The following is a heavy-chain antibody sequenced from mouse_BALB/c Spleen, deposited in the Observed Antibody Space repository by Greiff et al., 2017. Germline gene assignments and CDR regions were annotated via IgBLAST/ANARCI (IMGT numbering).Heavy chain of an antibody. Sequence: EVKVVESGGGLVKPGGSLKLSCAASGFTFSDYYMYWVRQTPEKRLEWVATISDGGSYTYYPDSVKGRFTISRDNAKNNLYLQMSSLKSEDTAMYYCARDLSYAMDYWGQGTSVTVSS. J-gene: IGHJ4*01. V-gene: IGHV5-4*02. CDR2: ISDGGSYT. CDR1: GFTFSDYY. D-gene: IGHD6-1*01. CDR3: ARDLSYAMDY.